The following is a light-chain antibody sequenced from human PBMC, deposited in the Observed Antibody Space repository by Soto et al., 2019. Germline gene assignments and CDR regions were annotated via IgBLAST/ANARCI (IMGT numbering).Light chain of an antibody. J-gene: IGKJ5*01. CDR2: SAS. CDR3: QQYSSSLIT. V-gene: IGKV3-20*01. Sequence: EIVLTQSPGTLSLSPGERGTLSCRASQNLGTLYLAWFQQKSGQAPRLLIYSASRRATGIPDRFTGSGSGTDFTLTINRVEPEDFAVYYCQQYSSSLITFGQGTRLEIK. CDR1: QNLGTLY.